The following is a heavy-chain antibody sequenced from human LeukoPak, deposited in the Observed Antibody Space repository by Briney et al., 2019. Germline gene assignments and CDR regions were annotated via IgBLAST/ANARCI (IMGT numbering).Heavy chain of an antibody. CDR3: ARDLAVGGTGGDY. Sequence: GGSLRLSCAASGFTVSSNYLSWVRQAPGKGLEWVSVIYSGGSTYYADSVKGRFTISRDNSKNMLYFQMNSLRAEDTAVYYCARDLAVGGTGGDYWGQGTLVTVSS. D-gene: IGHD6-13*01. J-gene: IGHJ4*02. CDR1: GFTVSSNY. CDR2: IYSGGST. V-gene: IGHV3-66*01.